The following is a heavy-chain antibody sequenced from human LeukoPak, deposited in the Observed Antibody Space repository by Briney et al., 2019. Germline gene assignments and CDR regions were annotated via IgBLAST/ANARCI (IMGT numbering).Heavy chain of an antibody. Sequence: ASVKVSCKASGYTFTSYGISWVRQAPGQGLEWMGWISAYNGNTNYAQKFQGRVTMTRNTSISTAYMELSSLRSEDTAVYYCARGSWSYFGMDVWGQGTTVTVSS. D-gene: IGHD3-3*01. CDR2: ISAYNGNT. J-gene: IGHJ6*02. CDR1: GYTFTSYG. V-gene: IGHV1-18*01. CDR3: ARGSWSYFGMDV.